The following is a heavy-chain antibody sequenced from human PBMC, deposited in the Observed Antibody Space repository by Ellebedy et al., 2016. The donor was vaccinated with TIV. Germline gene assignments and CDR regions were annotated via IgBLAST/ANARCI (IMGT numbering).Heavy chain of an antibody. Sequence: AASVKVSCKASGGTFSSYAISWVRQAPGQGLEWMGGIIPIFGTANYAQKFQGRVTITADESTSTAYMELSSLRSEDTAVYYCARGGEGAIPADGWGQGTLVTVSS. CDR1: GGTFSSYA. CDR2: IIPIFGTA. CDR3: ARGGEGAIPADG. D-gene: IGHD1-26*01. J-gene: IGHJ4*02. V-gene: IGHV1-69*13.